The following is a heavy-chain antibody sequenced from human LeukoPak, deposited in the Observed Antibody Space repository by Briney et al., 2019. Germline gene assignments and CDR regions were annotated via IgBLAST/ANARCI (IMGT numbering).Heavy chain of an antibody. Sequence: SETLSLTCTVSGGSISSHYWSWLRQPPGKGLEWIGYIYYSGSTNYNPSLKSRVTISVDTSKNQFSLTLSSVTAADTAVYYCARSILDAFDIWGQGTMVTVSS. J-gene: IGHJ3*02. CDR3: ARSILDAFDI. CDR2: IYYSGST. D-gene: IGHD6-6*01. CDR1: GGSISSHY. V-gene: IGHV4-59*11.